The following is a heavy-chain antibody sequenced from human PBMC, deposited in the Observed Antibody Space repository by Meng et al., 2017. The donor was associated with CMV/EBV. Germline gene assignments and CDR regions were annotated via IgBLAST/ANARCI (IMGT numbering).Heavy chain of an antibody. CDR2: ISTYNGHT. V-gene: IGHV1-18*01. J-gene: IGHJ4*02. CDR1: GYILTSYG. Sequence: SGYILTSYGINWVRQAPGQGLEWVGWISTYNGHTVYTQRFQGRVTMTTDTSTSTAYMELRSLRSDDTAVFYCARGLAHIVTTDFDYWGQGTLVTVSS. D-gene: IGHD5-12*01. CDR3: ARGLAHIVTTDFDY.